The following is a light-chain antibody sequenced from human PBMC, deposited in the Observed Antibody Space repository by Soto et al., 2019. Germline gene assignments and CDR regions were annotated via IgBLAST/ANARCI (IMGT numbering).Light chain of an antibody. CDR3: QQLNSYPFT. Sequence: DNQLTQCPSFLSASVGDRVTITCRASQGISSYLAWYQQKPGKAPKLLIYAASTLQSGVPSRFSGSESGTEFTLTISSLQPEDFATYYCQQLNSYPFTFGGGTKVDIK. CDR1: QGISSY. V-gene: IGKV1-9*01. J-gene: IGKJ4*01. CDR2: AAS.